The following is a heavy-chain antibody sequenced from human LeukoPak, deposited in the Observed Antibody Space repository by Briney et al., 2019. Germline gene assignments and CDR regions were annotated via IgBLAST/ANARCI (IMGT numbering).Heavy chain of an antibody. J-gene: IGHJ6*02. Sequence: PGGSLRPSCAVSGFTVSENYMGWVRQAPGRGLEWVSVLYSGGFTYYADPVKGRFTISRDNSKNTLYLQMSSLRAEDTAVYYCVRDRWPGLGDFWGQGTTVTVSS. V-gene: IGHV3-66*01. CDR2: LYSGGFT. CDR1: GFTVSENY. CDR3: VRDRWPGLGDF. D-gene: IGHD6-19*01.